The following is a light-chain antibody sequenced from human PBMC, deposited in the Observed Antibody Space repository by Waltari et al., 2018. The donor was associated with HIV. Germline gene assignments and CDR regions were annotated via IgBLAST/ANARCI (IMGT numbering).Light chain of an antibody. CDR1: QRISSY. V-gene: IGKV1-39*01. CDR3: QQSYSTPRIT. Sequence: DIQMTQSPSSLPASVGDRVTMTCRASQRISSYLNWYQQKPGKAPKLLIYAASSLQSGVPSRFSGSGSGTDFTLTISSLQPEDFATYYCQQSYSTPRITFGQGTRLEIK. J-gene: IGKJ5*01. CDR2: AAS.